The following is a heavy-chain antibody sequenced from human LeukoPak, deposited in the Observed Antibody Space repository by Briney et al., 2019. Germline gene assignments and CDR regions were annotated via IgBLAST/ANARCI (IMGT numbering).Heavy chain of an antibody. V-gene: IGHV3-21*01. CDR3: ASGGRARRYSNYGGN. CDR2: ISSSSSYI. CDR1: GVTFSSYS. Sequence: GGSLRLSCAASGVTFSSYSMNWVRQAPGKGLEWVSSISSSSSYIYYADSVKGRFTISRDNAKNSLYLQMNSLRAEDTAVYYCASGGRARRYSNYGGNWGQGTLVTVSS. D-gene: IGHD4-11*01. J-gene: IGHJ4*02.